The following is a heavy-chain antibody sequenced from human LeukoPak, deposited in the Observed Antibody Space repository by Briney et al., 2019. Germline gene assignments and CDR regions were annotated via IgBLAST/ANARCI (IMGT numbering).Heavy chain of an antibody. Sequence: GGSVRLSCAASGFKFSDYGMYWVRQAPGKGLEWVALIWYDGRKTHYGDSVKGRFTVVRDNSNNTLHLQMNTLRAEDTAVYYCARGGGYYDSSGYPLLDYWGQGTLVTVSS. CDR2: IWYDGRKT. CDR3: ARGGGYYDSSGYPLLDY. CDR1: GFKFSDYG. D-gene: IGHD3-22*01. J-gene: IGHJ4*02. V-gene: IGHV3-33*01.